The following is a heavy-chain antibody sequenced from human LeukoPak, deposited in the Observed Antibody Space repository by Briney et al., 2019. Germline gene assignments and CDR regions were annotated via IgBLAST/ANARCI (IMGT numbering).Heavy chain of an antibody. CDR3: ARSRDVDTAMAS. CDR2: INPNSGGT. CDR1: GYTFTSYY. D-gene: IGHD5-18*01. J-gene: IGHJ4*02. Sequence: ASVKVSCKASGYTFTSYYMHWVRQAPGQGLEWMGWINPNSGGTNYAQKFQGRVTMTRDTSISAAYMELSRLRSDDTAVYYCARSRDVDTAMASWGQGTLVTVSS. V-gene: IGHV1-2*02.